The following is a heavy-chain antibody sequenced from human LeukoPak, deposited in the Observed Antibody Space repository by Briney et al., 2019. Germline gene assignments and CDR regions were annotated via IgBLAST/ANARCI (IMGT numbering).Heavy chain of an antibody. CDR1: GGSISSSSYY. V-gene: IGHV4-39*07. Sequence: PSETLSLTCTVSGGSISSSSYYWGWIRQPPGKGLEWIGSIYYSGSTYYNPSLKSRVTISVDTSKNQFSLKLSSVTAADTAVYYCARRRLGATTQGYWGQGTLVTVSS. D-gene: IGHD1-26*01. J-gene: IGHJ4*02. CDR2: IYYSGST. CDR3: ARRRLGATTQGY.